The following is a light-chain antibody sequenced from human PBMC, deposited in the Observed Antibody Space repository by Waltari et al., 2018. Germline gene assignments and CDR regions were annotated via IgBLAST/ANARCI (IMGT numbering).Light chain of an antibody. CDR3: QQYFDSLS. V-gene: IGKV4-1*01. CDR1: QSVFHSSNSKSY. Sequence: DIVMTQSPDSLAVALGERDTFNCTSSQSVFHSSNSKSYLAWYQQKPGQPPKMIIYWASNRESGVPDRFSGSGSGTDFTLTISSLQAEDVAVYYCQQYFDSLSFGQGTKLEIK. J-gene: IGKJ2*01. CDR2: WAS.